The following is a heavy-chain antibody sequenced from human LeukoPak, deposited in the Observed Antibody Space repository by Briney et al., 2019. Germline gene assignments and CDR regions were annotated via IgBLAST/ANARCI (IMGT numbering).Heavy chain of an antibody. Sequence: SETLSLTCTVSGGSIGSYYWSWIRQPAGKGLEWIGRIHTSGSSNYNPSLKSRVTMSLDMSKNQFSLKLSSVTAADTAVYYCARGGSYNWASFDYWGQGTLVTVSS. V-gene: IGHV4-4*07. CDR1: GGSIGSYY. D-gene: IGHD1-1*01. J-gene: IGHJ4*02. CDR3: ARGGSYNWASFDY. CDR2: IHTSGSS.